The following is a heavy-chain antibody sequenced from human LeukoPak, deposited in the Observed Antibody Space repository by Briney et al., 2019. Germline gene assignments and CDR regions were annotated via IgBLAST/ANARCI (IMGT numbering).Heavy chain of an antibody. CDR3: ARARVVGTPRGVIIKSLDP. J-gene: IGHJ5*02. D-gene: IGHD3-10*01. CDR2: IYSSGST. Sequence: SETLSLTCTVSGGSISSYYWSWLRQPAGKGLEWIGRIYSSGSTNYNPSLKSRVSISVDTSRNQFSLDLYSVTAADTAVYYCARARVVGTPRGVIIKSLDPWGQGTLVTVSS. CDR1: GGSISSYY. V-gene: IGHV4-4*07.